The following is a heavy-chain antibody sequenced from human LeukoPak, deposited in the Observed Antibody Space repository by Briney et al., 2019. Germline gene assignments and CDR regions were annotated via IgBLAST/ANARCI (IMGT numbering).Heavy chain of an antibody. CDR3: ARHARKRLTSNWDF. J-gene: IGHJ4*02. CDR1: GGSVSGFY. CDR2: IHYSGST. V-gene: IGHV4-59*08. D-gene: IGHD2-21*02. Sequence: SETLSLTCTVSGGSVSGFYWSWIRQPPGKGLEWIGYIHYSGSTNYNPSLKSRVIISLDTSKNQFSLRLSSVTAADTAVYYCARHARKRLTSNWDFWGQGTLVTVSS.